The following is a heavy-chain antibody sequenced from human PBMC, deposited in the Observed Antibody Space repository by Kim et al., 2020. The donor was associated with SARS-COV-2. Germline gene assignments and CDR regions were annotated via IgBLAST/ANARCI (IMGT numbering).Heavy chain of an antibody. V-gene: IGHV3-21*01. Sequence: YADSVKARFTISRNNAKHSLYLQMNSRRAEDTAVYYCARYYCSGGSCFAYWGQGTLVTVSS. D-gene: IGHD2-15*01. CDR3: ARYYCSGGSCFAY. J-gene: IGHJ4*02.